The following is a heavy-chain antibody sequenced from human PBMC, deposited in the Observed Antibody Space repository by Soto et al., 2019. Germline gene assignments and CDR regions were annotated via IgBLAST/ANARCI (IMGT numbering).Heavy chain of an antibody. V-gene: IGHV4-59*12. CDR1: GGSISSYY. CDR3: AREPDV. Sequence: ETLSLTCTVSGGSISSYYWSWIRQPPGKGLEWIGYIYYSGSTYYNPSLKSRITISVDTSKNQFSLKLSSVTAADTAVYYCAREPDVWGQGTTVTVSS. J-gene: IGHJ6*02. CDR2: IYYSGST.